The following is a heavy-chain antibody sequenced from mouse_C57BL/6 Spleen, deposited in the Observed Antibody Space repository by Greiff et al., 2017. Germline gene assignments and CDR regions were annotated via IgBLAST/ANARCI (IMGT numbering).Heavy chain of an antibody. V-gene: IGHV5-17*01. J-gene: IGHJ2*01. CDR3: ARPEDGYYLYYFDY. Sequence: EVKLQESGGGLVKPGGSLKLSCAASGFTFSDYGMHWVRQAPEKGLEWVAYISSGSSTIYYADTVKGRFTISRDNAKNTLFLQMTSLRSEDTAMYYCARPEDGYYLYYFDYWGQGTTLTVSS. D-gene: IGHD2-3*01. CDR1: GFTFSDYG. CDR2: ISSGSSTI.